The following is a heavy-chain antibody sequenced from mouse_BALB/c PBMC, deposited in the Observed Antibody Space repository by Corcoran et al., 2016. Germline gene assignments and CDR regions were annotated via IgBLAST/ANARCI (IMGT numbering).Heavy chain of an antibody. J-gene: IGHJ1*01. CDR2: IDPANGNT. CDR3: ANWEWYFDV. V-gene: IGHV14-3*02. CDR1: GFNIKDTY. D-gene: IGHD4-1*01. Sequence: EVQLQQSGAELVKPGASVTSSCTASGFNIKDTYMHWVKQRPEQGLEWIGRIDPANGNTIYDPKFQGKATITADTSSNTAYLQLSSLPSADTAVDYCANWEWYFDVWGGGTTVTVS.